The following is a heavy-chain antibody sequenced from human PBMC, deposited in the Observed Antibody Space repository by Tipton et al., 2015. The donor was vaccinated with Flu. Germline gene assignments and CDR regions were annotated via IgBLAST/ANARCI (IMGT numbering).Heavy chain of an antibody. V-gene: IGHV3-30*18. CDR1: GFTFSSYG. J-gene: IGHJ4*02. CDR2: ISYDGSNK. Sequence: SLRLSCAASGFTFSSYGMHWVRQAPGKGLEWVAVISYDGSNKYYADSVKGRFTISRDKSKNTLYLQMNSLRAEDTAVYYCAKKGPAGTAPFGYWGQGTLVTVSS. CDR3: AKKGPAGTAPFGY.